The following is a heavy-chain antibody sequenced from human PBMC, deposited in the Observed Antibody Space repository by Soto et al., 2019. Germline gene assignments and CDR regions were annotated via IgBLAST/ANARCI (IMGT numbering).Heavy chain of an antibody. CDR1: GGSISSANW. CDR2: IYHGGST. CDR3: ARLSFSYGVDV. V-gene: IGHV4-4*02. Sequence: NPSETLSLTCAVSGGSISSANWWTWVRQPPGKGLEWIGEIYHGGSTSYNPSLKSRVTLSLDKFKNHFSLNLTSVTAADTAVYYCARLSFSYGVDVWGQGTTVTSP. J-gene: IGHJ6*02.